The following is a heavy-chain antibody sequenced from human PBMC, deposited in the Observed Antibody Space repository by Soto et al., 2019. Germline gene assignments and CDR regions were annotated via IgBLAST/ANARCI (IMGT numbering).Heavy chain of an antibody. D-gene: IGHD2-15*01. CDR1: GGSISSSSYY. CDR3: ARQDIVVVVAAS. V-gene: IGHV4-39*01. J-gene: IGHJ5*02. CDR2: IYYSGST. Sequence: QLQLQESGPGLVKPSETLSLTCTVSGGSISSSSYYWGWIRQPPGKGLEWIGSIYYSGSTYYNPSLKSRVTISVDTSKNQFSRKLSSVTAADTAVYYCARQDIVVVVAASWGQGTLVTVSS.